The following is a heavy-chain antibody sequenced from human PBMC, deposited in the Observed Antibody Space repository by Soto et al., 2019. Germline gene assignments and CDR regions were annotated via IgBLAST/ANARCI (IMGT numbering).Heavy chain of an antibody. CDR3: AREGVHNYNEYYFDY. CDR2: IRGIRDYT. CDR1: GFTFSYYT. D-gene: IGHD3-22*01. J-gene: IGHJ4*02. V-gene: IGHV3-21*06. Sequence: GGSLRLSCAASGFTFSYYTVHWVRRAPGKGLEWVSSIRGIRDYTRYADSVKGRFTISRDNAKTSLYLQMNSLTAEDTAVYYCAREGVHNYNEYYFDYWGQGTLVTVSS.